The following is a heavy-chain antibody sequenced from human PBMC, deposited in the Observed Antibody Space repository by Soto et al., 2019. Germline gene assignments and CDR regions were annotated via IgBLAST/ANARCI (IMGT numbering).Heavy chain of an antibody. CDR3: ARVVMTTVPASYYYGMDV. Sequence: QVQLVQSGAEVKKPGSSVTVSCKASGGTFSSYAISWVRQAPGQGLEWMGRIIPFIGTANYAQTFQGRVTMTADESTSTADRELTSLRSEDTAVYYCARVVMTTVPASYYYGMDVWGQGTTVTVSS. CDR2: IIPFIGTA. CDR1: GGTFSSYA. J-gene: IGHJ6*02. D-gene: IGHD4-4*01. V-gene: IGHV1-69*18.